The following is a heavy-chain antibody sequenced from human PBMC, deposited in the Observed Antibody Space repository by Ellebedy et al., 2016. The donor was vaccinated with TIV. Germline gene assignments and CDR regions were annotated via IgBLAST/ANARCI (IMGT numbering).Heavy chain of an antibody. V-gene: IGHV4-39*07. CDR2: KYYSQSA. Sequence: MPGGSLRLSCTVSGASISSSGDYWGWIRQAPGRGLEWIGSKYYSQSAYYNMSPESRVTISIYTSKNQISLELASMTAADTAVYYCVRDYGFEFALDSWGQGILVTVSS. J-gene: IGHJ4*02. CDR1: GASISSSGDY. D-gene: IGHD2-2*03. CDR3: VRDYGFEFALDS.